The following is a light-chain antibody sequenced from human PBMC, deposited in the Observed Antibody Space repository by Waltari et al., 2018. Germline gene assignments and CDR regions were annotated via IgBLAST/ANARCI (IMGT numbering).Light chain of an antibody. CDR3: QQYDISPLT. V-gene: IGKV3-20*01. Sequence: EIVLTQSPGTLSLSPGERATLSCRASQTVRTTYLAWYQQKPGQAPTLLMYGASSRATGIPDRFSGSGSGTDFSLTISSLEPEDFAVYYCQQYDISPLTFGGGTKVRSN. J-gene: IGKJ4*01. CDR2: GAS. CDR1: QTVRTTY.